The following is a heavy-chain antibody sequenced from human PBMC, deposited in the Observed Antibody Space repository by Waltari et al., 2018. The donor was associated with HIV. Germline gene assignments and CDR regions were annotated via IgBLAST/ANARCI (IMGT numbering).Heavy chain of an antibody. CDR1: GFTFNSYS. Sequence: EVQLVESGGGLVKPGGSLRLSCAASGFTFNSYSMNWVRQAPGKGLEWDSSITSSSQYVYYADSVKGRFTISRDNAENSLFLQMNSLRAEDTAVYYCARGGELHYYYYYMDVWGKGTTVTVSS. J-gene: IGHJ6*03. V-gene: IGHV3-21*01. D-gene: IGHD1-7*01. CDR2: ITSSSQYV. CDR3: ARGGELHYYYYYMDV.